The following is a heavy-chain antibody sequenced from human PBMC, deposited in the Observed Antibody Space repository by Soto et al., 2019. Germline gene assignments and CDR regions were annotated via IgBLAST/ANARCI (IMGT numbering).Heavy chain of an antibody. CDR3: ARGGRLGYCSSTSCYTGAFDI. D-gene: IGHD2-2*02. CDR2: INPNSGGT. J-gene: IGHJ3*02. Sequence: QVQLVQSGAEVKKPGASVKVSCKASGYTFTGYYMHWVRQAPGQGLEWMGWINPNSGGTNYAQKFQGRVTMTRDTSISTAYMELSRLRSDDTAVYYCARGGRLGYCSSTSCYTGAFDIWGQGTMVTVSS. V-gene: IGHV1-2*02. CDR1: GYTFTGYY.